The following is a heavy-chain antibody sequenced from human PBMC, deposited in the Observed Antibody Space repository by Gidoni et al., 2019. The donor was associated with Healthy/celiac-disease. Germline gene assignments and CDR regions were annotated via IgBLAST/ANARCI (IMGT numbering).Heavy chain of an antibody. CDR2: SSSSSSYI. D-gene: IGHD3-22*01. Sequence: EVQLVESGGGLVKPGGSLSLSCAASGFTFSRYSMNGVRQAPGKGLELVSSSSSSSSYIYYADSVKGRFTISRDNAKNSLYLQMNSLRAEDTAVYYCARDQYYYDSSGYFFDYWGQGTLVTVSS. V-gene: IGHV3-21*01. CDR1: GFTFSRYS. CDR3: ARDQYYYDSSGYFFDY. J-gene: IGHJ4*02.